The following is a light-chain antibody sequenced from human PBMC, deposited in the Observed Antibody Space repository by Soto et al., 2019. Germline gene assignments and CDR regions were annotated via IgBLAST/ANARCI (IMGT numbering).Light chain of an antibody. CDR2: KAS. V-gene: IGKV1-5*03. J-gene: IGKJ4*01. CDR3: QQYESYPMT. CDR1: QSISSW. Sequence: DSQMTQYPSTLSASVGDRVTITCRASQSISSWLAWYQQKPGKAPKLLISKASTLKGGVPPRFSGSGSRTEFTLTISSLQPDDFATYYGQQYESYPMTFGGGTKVEIK.